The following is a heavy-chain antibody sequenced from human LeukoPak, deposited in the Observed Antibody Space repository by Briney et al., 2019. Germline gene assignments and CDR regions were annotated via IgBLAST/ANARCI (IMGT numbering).Heavy chain of an antibody. J-gene: IGHJ4*02. CDR2: ISGSGGST. Sequence: GGSLRLSCAASGFTFSSYGMSWVRQAPGKGLEWVSAISGSGGSTYYADSVKGRFTISRDNSKNTLYLQMNSLRAEDMALYYCAKGDIAAAGANPDYWGQGTLVTVSS. D-gene: IGHD6-13*01. CDR3: AKGDIAAAGANPDY. V-gene: IGHV3-23*01. CDR1: GFTFSSYG.